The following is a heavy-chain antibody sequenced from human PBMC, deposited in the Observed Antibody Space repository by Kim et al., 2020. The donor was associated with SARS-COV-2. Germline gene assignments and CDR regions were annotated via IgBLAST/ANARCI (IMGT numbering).Heavy chain of an antibody. CDR3: ARLPDLNGWPFDY. Sequence: SETLSLTCTISGASIGTDYWTWIRQSPGRGLEWIGYIFYTGKTSYNPSLRSRVSLSLDTSRNQFSLRLNSVTAADTAVYFCARLPDLNGWPFDYWAKGT. D-gene: IGHD6-19*01. CDR1: GASIGTDY. CDR2: IFYTGKT. J-gene: IGHJ4*02. V-gene: IGHV4-59*08.